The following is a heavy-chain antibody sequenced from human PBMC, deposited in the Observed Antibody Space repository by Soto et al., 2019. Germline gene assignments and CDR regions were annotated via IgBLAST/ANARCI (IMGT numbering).Heavy chain of an antibody. CDR2: ISGSGGST. V-gene: IGHV3-23*01. D-gene: IGHD6-6*01. J-gene: IGHJ4*02. CDR3: AKREGRSSSSRVQYYFDY. Sequence: GGSLRLSCAASGFTFSSYAMSWVRQAPGKGLEWVSAISGSGGSTYYADSVKGRFTISRDNSKNTLYLQMNSLRAEDTAVYYCAKREGRSSSSRVQYYFDYWGQGTLVTVSS. CDR1: GFTFSSYA.